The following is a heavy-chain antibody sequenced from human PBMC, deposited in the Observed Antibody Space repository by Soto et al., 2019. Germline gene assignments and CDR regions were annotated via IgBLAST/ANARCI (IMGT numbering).Heavy chain of an antibody. J-gene: IGHJ5*02. CDR1: GYSFTTYW. CDR3: ARRVAARGWFDP. V-gene: IGHV5-51*01. Sequence: GESRKISCKGSGYSFTTYWIGWVRQMPGKGLEWMGIIYPGDSDTRYSPSFQGQVTFSADKSISTAYLPWTSLKASDTAMYYCARRVAARGWFDPWGQGTLVTVSS. D-gene: IGHD6-6*01. CDR2: IYPGDSDT.